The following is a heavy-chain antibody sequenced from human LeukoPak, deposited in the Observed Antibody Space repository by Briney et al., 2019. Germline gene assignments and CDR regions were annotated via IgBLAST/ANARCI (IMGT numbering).Heavy chain of an antibody. CDR2: ISGSGGST. V-gene: IGHV3-23*01. D-gene: IGHD5-18*01. CDR3: AKDLLRNTAMVTGYYYYYYMDV. Sequence: GGSLRLSCAASGFTFSSYAMSWVRQAPGKGLEWDSAISGSGGSTYYADSVKGRFTISRDNSKNTLYLQMNSLRAEDTAVYYCAKDLLRNTAMVTGYYYYYYMDVWGKGTTVTVSS. J-gene: IGHJ6*03. CDR1: GFTFSSYA.